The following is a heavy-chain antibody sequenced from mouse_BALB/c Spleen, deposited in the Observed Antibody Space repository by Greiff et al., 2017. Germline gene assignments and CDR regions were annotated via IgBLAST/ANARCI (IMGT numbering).Heavy chain of an antibody. CDR1: GFTFSNYW. Sequence: EVNVVESGGGLVQPGGSMKLSCVASGFTFSNYWMNWVRQSPEKGLEWVAEIRLKSNNYATHYAESVKGRFTISRDDSKSSVYLQMNNLRAEDTGIYYCTRDYGSSLAWFAYWGQGTLVTVSA. J-gene: IGHJ3*01. V-gene: IGHV6-6*02. CDR3: TRDYGSSLAWFAY. D-gene: IGHD1-1*01. CDR2: IRLKSNNYAT.